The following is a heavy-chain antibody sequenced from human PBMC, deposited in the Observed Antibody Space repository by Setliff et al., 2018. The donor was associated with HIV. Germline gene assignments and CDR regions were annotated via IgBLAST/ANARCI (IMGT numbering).Heavy chain of an antibody. CDR1: GGSISSYY. V-gene: IGHV4-59*01. J-gene: IGHJ4*02. D-gene: IGHD1-7*01. Sequence: SETLSLTCTVSGGSISSYYWSWIRQPPGKGLEWIGYIYYSGSTNYNPSLKSRVTISVDTSKNQFSLKLSSVTAADTAVYYCASSNYRFVYFDYWGQGTLVPSPQ. CDR2: IYYSGST. CDR3: ASSNYRFVYFDY.